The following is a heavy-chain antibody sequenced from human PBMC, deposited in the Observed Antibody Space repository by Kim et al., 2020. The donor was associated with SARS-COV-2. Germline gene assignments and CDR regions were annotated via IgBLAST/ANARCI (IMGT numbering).Heavy chain of an antibody. CDR1: GFTFSSYA. Sequence: GGSLRLSCAASGFTFSSYAMHWVRQAPGKGLEWVSVISYDGSNKYYADAVKGRFTITRDNSKNTLYLQMNSLGDEATAVYYCATGYCMSTSCHQWDYYY. V-gene: IGHV3-30-3*01. CDR3: ATGYCMSTSCHQWDYYY. CDR2: ISYDGSNK. J-gene: IGHJ6*01. D-gene: IGHD2-2*01.